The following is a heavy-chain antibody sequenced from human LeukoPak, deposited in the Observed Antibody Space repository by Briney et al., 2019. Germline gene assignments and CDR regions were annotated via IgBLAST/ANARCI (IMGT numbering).Heavy chain of an antibody. CDR2: IYYSGST. J-gene: IGHJ6*04. CDR1: GCSISGYY. V-gene: IGHV4-59*01. Sequence: SETLSLTCTVSGCSISGYYWSWIRQPPGKGLEWLGYIYYSGSTNSNPSLKSRVTISVDMSKNQFSLRLSSVTAADTAVYYCARGGIAVSVESYYFYHTDVWGKGTTVTVSS. CDR3: ARGGIAVSVESYYFYHTDV. D-gene: IGHD6-19*01.